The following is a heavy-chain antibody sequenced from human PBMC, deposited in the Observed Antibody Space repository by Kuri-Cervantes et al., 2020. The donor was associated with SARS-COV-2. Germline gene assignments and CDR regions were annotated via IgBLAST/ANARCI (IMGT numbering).Heavy chain of an antibody. CDR1: GGTFSSYA. V-gene: IGHV1-69*13. D-gene: IGHD1-26*01. CDR3: GRKGGEVGATLYGMDV. Sequence: SEKVSCKASGGTFSSYAISWVRQAPGQGLEWMGGIIPIFGTANYAQKFQGRVTITADESTSTAYMELSSLRSEDTAVYYCGRKGGEVGATLYGMDVWGQGTTVTVSS. CDR2: IIPIFGTA. J-gene: IGHJ6*02.